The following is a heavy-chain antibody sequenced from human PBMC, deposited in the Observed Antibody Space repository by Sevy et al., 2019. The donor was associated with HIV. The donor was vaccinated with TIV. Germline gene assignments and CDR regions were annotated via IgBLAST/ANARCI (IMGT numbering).Heavy chain of an antibody. Sequence: ASVKVSCKASGGTLTNYAISWVRQAPGQGLEWMGEIVPVFGTSHHARSFQGRLTITADESTSTAYMELRSLRSEDTAVYYCTSGADCSNGVCYPRGFDPWGQGTLVTVSS. J-gene: IGHJ5*02. V-gene: IGHV1-69*13. CDR2: IVPVFGTS. D-gene: IGHD2-8*01. CDR3: TSGADCSNGVCYPRGFDP. CDR1: GGTLTNYA.